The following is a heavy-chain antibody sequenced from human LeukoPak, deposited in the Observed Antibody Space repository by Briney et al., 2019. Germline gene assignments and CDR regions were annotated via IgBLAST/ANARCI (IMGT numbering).Heavy chain of an antibody. CDR2: IYYSGST. D-gene: IGHD5-18*01. J-gene: IGHJ4*02. Sequence: PSETLSLTCTVSGGSISSYYWSWIRQPPGKGLEWIGYIYYSGSTNYNPSLKSRVTISVDTSKNQFSLKLSSVTAADTAVYYCARGLHTAMGDYWGQGTLVTVSS. V-gene: IGHV4-59*01. CDR1: GGSISSYY. CDR3: ARGLHTAMGDY.